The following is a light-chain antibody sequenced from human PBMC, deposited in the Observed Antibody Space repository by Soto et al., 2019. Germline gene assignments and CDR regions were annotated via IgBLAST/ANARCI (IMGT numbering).Light chain of an antibody. CDR1: SSDVGGYNH. V-gene: IGLV2-14*01. Sequence: QSALTQPASVSGSPGQSITISCTGTSSDVGGYNHVSWYQQYPGKAPKVMIYDVSNRPSGVSNRFSGSKSGNTASLTISGLQAEDEADYYCSSYTSSSILFGTGTKVTLL. CDR3: SSYTSSSIL. J-gene: IGLJ1*01. CDR2: DVS.